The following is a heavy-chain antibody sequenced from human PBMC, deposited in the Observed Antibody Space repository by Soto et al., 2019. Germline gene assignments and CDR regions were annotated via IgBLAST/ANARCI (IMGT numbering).Heavy chain of an antibody. CDR3: AKAELKWELLDYFDY. J-gene: IGHJ4*02. CDR2: ISGSGGST. D-gene: IGHD1-26*01. V-gene: IGHV3-23*01. Sequence: PGGSLRLSCAASGFTFSSYAMSWVRQAPGKGLEWVSAISGSGGSTYYADSVKGRFTISRDNSRNTLYLQMNSLRAEDTAVYYCAKAELKWELLDYFDYWGQGTLVTAPQ. CDR1: GFTFSSYA.